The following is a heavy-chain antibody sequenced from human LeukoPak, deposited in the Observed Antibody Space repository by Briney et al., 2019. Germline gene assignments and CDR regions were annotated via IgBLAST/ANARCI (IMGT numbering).Heavy chain of an antibody. CDR2: IYYSGAT. J-gene: IGHJ4*02. CDR1: GGSISGHY. D-gene: IGHD3-10*01. CDR3: ATVSAFFYDSGSYYTFDY. V-gene: IGHV4-59*08. Sequence: PLETLSLTCNVSGGSISGHYWTWIRQPPGKGLEFIGFIYYSGATNYNPSLKSRVTMSVDTSKNQLSLKLSSVTAADTAVYYCATVSAFFYDSGSYYTFDYWGQGTLVTVSS.